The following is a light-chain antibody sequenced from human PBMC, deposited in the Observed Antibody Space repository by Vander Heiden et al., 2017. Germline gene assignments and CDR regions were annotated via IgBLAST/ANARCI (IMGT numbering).Light chain of an antibody. CDR2: GAS. J-gene: IGKJ1*01. CDR3: QQCSSTPLT. V-gene: IGKV1-39*01. Sequence: DSQTTQSPSSLSASGGDRVSITCRASQSISSYLNWYQQKPGKAPKLLIYGASSLQSGVPSRFSGSGSGTDFTLTISSLQPEDFATYYCQQCSSTPLTFGQGTKVEIK. CDR1: QSISSY.